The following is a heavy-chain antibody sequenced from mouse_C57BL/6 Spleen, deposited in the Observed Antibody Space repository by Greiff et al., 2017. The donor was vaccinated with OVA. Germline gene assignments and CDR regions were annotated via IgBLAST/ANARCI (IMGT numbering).Heavy chain of an antibody. CDR2: ILPGSGST. J-gene: IGHJ3*01. V-gene: IGHV1-9*01. Sequence: QVQLKESGAELMKPGASVKLSCKAPGYTFTGSWIEWVQQRPGHGLEWIGEILPGSGSTNYNEQFKGKATFTADTSSNTAYMQLSSEETEDSAIYNGARSTVTTPWFAYWGQGTLVTVSA. D-gene: IGHD2-2*01. CDR1: GYTFTGSW. CDR3: ARSTVTTPWFAY.